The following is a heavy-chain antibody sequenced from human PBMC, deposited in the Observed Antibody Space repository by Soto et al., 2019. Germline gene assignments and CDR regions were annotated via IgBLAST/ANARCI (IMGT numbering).Heavy chain of an antibody. CDR1: GFTFSNYA. CDR3: TKNYYCDS. V-gene: IGHV3-23*01. J-gene: IGHJ4*02. CDR2: INIVGGNT. Sequence: VQLLESGGGLVQPGGSLRLSCAASGFTFSNYAMSWVRQAPGKALEWVSSINIVGGNTNYADSVRGRFTMSRDDSKNTVLLQMNSLRAEDTAIYYCTKNYYCDSWGQGTLVTVSS.